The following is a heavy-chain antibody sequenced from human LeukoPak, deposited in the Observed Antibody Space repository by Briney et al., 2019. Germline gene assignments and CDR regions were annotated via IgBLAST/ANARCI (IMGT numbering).Heavy chain of an antibody. Sequence: GASVKVSCKASGYTFTGYYMHWVRQAPGQGLEWMGGIIPIFGTANYAQKFQGRVTITAGESTSTAYMELSSLRSEDTAVYYCASCYSSGYYFYHYFDYWGQGTLVTVSS. J-gene: IGHJ4*02. CDR2: IIPIFGTA. V-gene: IGHV1-69*13. D-gene: IGHD3-22*01. CDR3: ASCYSSGYYFYHYFDY. CDR1: GYTFTGYY.